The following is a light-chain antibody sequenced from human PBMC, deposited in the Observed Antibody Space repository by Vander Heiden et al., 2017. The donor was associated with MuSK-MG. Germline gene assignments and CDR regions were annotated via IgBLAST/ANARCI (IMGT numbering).Light chain of an antibody. V-gene: IGLV2-14*03. J-gene: IGLJ3*02. CDR3: NSYTSVKTVV. CDR1: NRDVGGYDY. CDR2: DVR. Sequence: QSALTQPASVSGSPGQSITISCTGTNRDVGGYDYVSWYQQHPGKAPKLLIYDVRDRPSGVSYRFSGSKSGNTASLTISGLQAEDEADYYGNSYTSVKTVVFGGGTKLTVL.